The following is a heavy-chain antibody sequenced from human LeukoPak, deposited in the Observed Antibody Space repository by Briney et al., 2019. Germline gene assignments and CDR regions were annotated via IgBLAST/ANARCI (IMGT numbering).Heavy chain of an antibody. Sequence: SGKVSCKASGGTFSDYALNWVRQAPGQGLEWMGVFIPILDTANSTQKFQGRLTITADISTNTVYMELSSLRFDDTAVYFCAGIPVFGVVLHQEPVWGKGTTVTVSS. J-gene: IGHJ6*03. CDR1: GGTFSDYA. D-gene: IGHD3-3*01. V-gene: IGHV1-69*10. CDR3: AGIPVFGVVLHQEPV. CDR2: FIPILDTA.